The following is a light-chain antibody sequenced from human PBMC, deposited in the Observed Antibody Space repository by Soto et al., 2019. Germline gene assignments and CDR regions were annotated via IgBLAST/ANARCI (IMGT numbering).Light chain of an antibody. CDR3: SAWDDSLNGPV. J-gene: IGLJ2*01. CDR1: SSNIGRNT. CDR2: GHN. Sequence: QSVLTQPASASGTPGQRVTISCSGSSSNIGRNTVNWYQQFPGTAPKLLIYGHNQRPSGVPDRFSGSQSDTSASLAISGLQSDDEADYYCSAWDDSLNGPVFGGGTKLTVL. V-gene: IGLV1-44*01.